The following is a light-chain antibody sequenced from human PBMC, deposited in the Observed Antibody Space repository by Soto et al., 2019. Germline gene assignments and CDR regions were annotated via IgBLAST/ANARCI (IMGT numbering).Light chain of an antibody. CDR2: GAS. J-gene: IGKJ1*01. CDR1: QNISSSY. Sequence: EIVLTQSPGTLSLSPGERATLSCRASQNISSSYLAWYQQKPGRAPRLLIYGASSRATGIPDRFSGSGSGTDFTLTISRLEPEDFAVYYCQQHGSSLWTFGQGTKVEIK. V-gene: IGKV3-20*01. CDR3: QQHGSSLWT.